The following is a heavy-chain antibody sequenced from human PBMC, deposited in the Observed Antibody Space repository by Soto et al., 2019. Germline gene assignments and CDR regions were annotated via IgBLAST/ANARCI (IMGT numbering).Heavy chain of an antibody. V-gene: IGHV4-34*01. Sequence: QVQLQQWGAGLLKPSETLSLTCAVYGGSFSGYDWTWIRQPPGTGLEWSGEINHSGSTNYNPSLKSRVTISVDTSKNQFSLKLTSVTAADTAVYYCARHKITGLFDYWGQGTLVTVSS. CDR3: ARHKITGLFDY. CDR1: GGSFSGYD. D-gene: IGHD2-8*02. CDR2: INHSGST. J-gene: IGHJ4*02.